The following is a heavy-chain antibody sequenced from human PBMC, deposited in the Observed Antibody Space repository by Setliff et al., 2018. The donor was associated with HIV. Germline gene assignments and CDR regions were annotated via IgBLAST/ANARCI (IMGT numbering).Heavy chain of an antibody. CDR3: ARVRGSSYFGTFDY. Sequence: SETLSLTCAVYGGSFSGHSWTWIRQPPGKGLEWIGSIYYSGRTYYNPSLKSRVTISVDTSKNQFSLKLSSVTAADTAVYYCARVRGSSYFGTFDYWGQGALVTVSS. J-gene: IGHJ4*02. CDR1: GGSFSGHS. V-gene: IGHV4-34*01. CDR2: IYYSGRT. D-gene: IGHD1-26*01.